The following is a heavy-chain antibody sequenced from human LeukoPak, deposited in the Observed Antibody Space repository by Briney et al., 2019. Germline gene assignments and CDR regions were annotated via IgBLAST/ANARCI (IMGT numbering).Heavy chain of an antibody. CDR1: GFTFSSYG. Sequence: GRSLRLSCAASGFTFSSYGMHWVRQAPGKGLEWVAVIWYDGSNKYYADSVKGRFTISRDNSKNTLYLQMNSPRAEDTAVYYCARDRQAVYDSSGYPLWYFDYWGQGTLVTVSS. J-gene: IGHJ4*02. V-gene: IGHV3-33*01. CDR2: IWYDGSNK. D-gene: IGHD3-22*01. CDR3: ARDRQAVYDSSGYPLWYFDY.